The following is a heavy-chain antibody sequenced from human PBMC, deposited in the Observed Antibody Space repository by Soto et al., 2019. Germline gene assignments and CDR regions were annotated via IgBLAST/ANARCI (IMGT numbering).Heavy chain of an antibody. CDR2: IYWDDDK. CDR1: GFSLTTSGVG. V-gene: IGHV2-5*02. D-gene: IGHD3-16*01. Sequence: QITLKESGPPLVKSTQTLTLTCTFSGFSLTTSGVGVGWIRQPPGKALEWLALIYWDDDKRYSPSLKSRLTITKDTSKNPVVLMMTTMDPVDTATYYCAHSLGEDWFDPWGQGTLVTVSS. CDR3: AHSLGEDWFDP. J-gene: IGHJ5*02.